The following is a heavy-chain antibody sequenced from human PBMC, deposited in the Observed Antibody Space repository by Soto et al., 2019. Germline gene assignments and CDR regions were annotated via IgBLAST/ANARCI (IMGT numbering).Heavy chain of an antibody. Sequence: QVQLQQWGAGLLKPSETLSLNCAVNGGSLSGYYWSWIRQPPGKGLEWIGEIKDGGGTNYSPSLKSPASISSDTSNDQFSLGLNSVTAADTGVYYCARGQEGVVATHLDQGTLVTVSS. CDR3: ARGQEGVVATH. V-gene: IGHV4-34*01. D-gene: IGHD5-12*01. CDR1: GGSLSGYY. J-gene: IGHJ4*02. CDR2: IKDGGGT.